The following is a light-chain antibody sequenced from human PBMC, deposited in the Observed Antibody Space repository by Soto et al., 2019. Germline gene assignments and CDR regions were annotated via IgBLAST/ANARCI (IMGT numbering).Light chain of an antibody. CDR3: QQFNSYVIT. CDR1: QDITSA. CDR2: AAS. J-gene: IGKJ5*01. Sequence: AIQLTQSPSSLSASVGDRVTITCRASQDITSALAWYQQKPGKAPNLLIYAASSLKSGVPSRFSGSGSGTDFTLTISSLQPEDFANYYCQQFNSYVITFGQGTRLETK. V-gene: IGKV1-13*02.